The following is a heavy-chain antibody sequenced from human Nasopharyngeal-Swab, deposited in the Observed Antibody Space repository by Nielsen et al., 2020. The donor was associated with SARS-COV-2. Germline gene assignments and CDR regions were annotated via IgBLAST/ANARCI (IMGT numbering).Heavy chain of an antibody. J-gene: IGHJ4*02. Sequence: GGSLRLSCAASGFTFSSYWMSWVRQAPGKGLEWVANIKQDGSEKYYVDSVKGRFTISRDNAKNSLYLQMNSLRAEDTAVYYCAGDPGFVYYYDSSGYYDYWGQGTLVTVSS. CDR2: IKQDGSEK. CDR1: GFTFSSYW. CDR3: AGDPGFVYYYDSSGYYDY. V-gene: IGHV3-7*01. D-gene: IGHD3-22*01.